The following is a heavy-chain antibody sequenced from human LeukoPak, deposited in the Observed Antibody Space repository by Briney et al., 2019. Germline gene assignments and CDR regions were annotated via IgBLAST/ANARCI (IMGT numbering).Heavy chain of an antibody. CDR2: ISSSSSYI. V-gene: IGHV3-21*01. J-gene: IGHJ3*02. Sequence: GGSLRLSCAASGFTFSSYSMNWVRQAPGKGLEWVSSISSSSSYIYYADSVKGRFTISRDNAKNSLYLQMNSLRAEDTAVYYCARVWSGALADAFDIWGQGTMVTVSS. CDR3: ARVWSGALADAFDI. D-gene: IGHD3-10*01. CDR1: GFTFSSYS.